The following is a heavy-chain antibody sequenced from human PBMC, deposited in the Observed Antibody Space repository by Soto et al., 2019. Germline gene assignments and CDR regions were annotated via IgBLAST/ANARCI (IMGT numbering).Heavy chain of an antibody. CDR1: GGSVNGYY. CDR2: INHTGGT. V-gene: IGHV4-34*10. CDR3: ARDPRRSTSLPLYYFVY. Sequence: SETLSLTCAVYGGSVNGYYWNWIRQPPGKGLEWIGEINHTGGTHYNPSLKSRVTMSVDTSKNQFSLRLSSVTAADTAMYYCARDPRRSTSLPLYYFVYWGQGTLVTVSS. J-gene: IGHJ4*02. D-gene: IGHD6-6*01.